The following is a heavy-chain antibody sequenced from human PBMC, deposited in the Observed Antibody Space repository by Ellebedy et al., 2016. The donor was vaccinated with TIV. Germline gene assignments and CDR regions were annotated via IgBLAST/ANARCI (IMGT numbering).Heavy chain of an antibody. Sequence: GESLKISCAASGFMFSNSWMSWVRQAPGKGLEWVANIKRDGSEKYYVDSVKGRFTISSENAKNALFLQMDGLRVDDSAVYYCVGFGVFNLWGQGAPVTVSS. D-gene: IGHD3-3*01. J-gene: IGHJ5*02. CDR3: VGFGVFNL. V-gene: IGHV3-7*01. CDR2: IKRDGSEK. CDR1: GFMFSNSW.